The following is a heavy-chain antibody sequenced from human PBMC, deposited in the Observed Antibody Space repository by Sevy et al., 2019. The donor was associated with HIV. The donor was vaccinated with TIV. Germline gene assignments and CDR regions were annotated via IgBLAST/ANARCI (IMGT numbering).Heavy chain of an antibody. CDR2: YDAQDGET. D-gene: IGHD3-22*01. CDR1: GYSVSDLS. J-gene: IGHJ3*02. V-gene: IGHV1-24*01. Sequence: KVSCKVSGYSVSDLSIHWVRQAPGKGLEWMGCYDAQDGETIYAQKFQGRVTMTEYTSTDTAYMELSSLRSEDTAVYYCATSPDYYDSSRDAFDIWGQGTMVTVSS. CDR3: ATSPDYYDSSRDAFDI.